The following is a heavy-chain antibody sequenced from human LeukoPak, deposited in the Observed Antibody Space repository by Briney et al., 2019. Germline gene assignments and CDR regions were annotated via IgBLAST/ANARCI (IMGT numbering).Heavy chain of an antibody. D-gene: IGHD3-3*01. J-gene: IGHJ4*02. CDR3: ARRSDYFDY. CDR2: IWYDGSNK. Sequence: GGSLRLSCAASGFTFSSYGMHWVRQAPGKGLEWVVVIWYDGSNKYYADSVKGRFTISRDNSKNTLYLQMNSLRAEDTAVYYCARRSDYFDYWGQGTLVTVSS. CDR1: GFTFSSYG. V-gene: IGHV3-33*08.